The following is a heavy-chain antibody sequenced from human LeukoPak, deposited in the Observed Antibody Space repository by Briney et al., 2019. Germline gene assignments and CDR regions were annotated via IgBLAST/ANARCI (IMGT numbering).Heavy chain of an antibody. Sequence: GGSLRLSCVASGFTFTKCAMSWIRQAPGKGLEWVAIITATGDTAYYADSVKGRFTISRDNSRNTVYLQMDSLRAEDTAIYYCAGDRNSDWYSPLDYWGQGSQVTVSP. V-gene: IGHV3-23*01. J-gene: IGHJ4*02. CDR3: AGDRNSDWYSPLDY. CDR2: ITATGDTA. CDR1: GFTFTKCA. D-gene: IGHD6-19*01.